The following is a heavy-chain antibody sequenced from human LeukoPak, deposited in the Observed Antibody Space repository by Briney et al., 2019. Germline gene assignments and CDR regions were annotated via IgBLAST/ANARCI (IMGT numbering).Heavy chain of an antibody. CDR3: AREQNFVVVPAAGWFDP. V-gene: IGHV3-30-3*01. CDR2: ISYDGSNK. D-gene: IGHD2-2*01. CDR1: GFTFSSYA. J-gene: IGHJ5*02. Sequence: GGSLRLSCAASGFTFSSYAMHWVRQAPGKRLEWVAVISYDGSNKYYADSVKGRFTISRDNSKNTLYLQMNSLRAEDTAVYYCAREQNFVVVPAAGWFDPWGQGTLVTVSS.